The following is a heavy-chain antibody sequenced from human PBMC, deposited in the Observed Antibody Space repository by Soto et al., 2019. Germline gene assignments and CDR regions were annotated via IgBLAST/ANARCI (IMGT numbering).Heavy chain of an antibody. J-gene: IGHJ4*02. CDR1: GFTFSNYA. D-gene: IGHD3-22*01. CDR3: ARHLSSKAIMIVTDILGY. Sequence: GGSLRLSCAASGFTFSNYAMTWVRQAPGKGLEWVSGISGSGGSTYYADSVKGRFTISRDNSKNTLFLQMNSLRAEDTAVYYCARHLSSKAIMIVTDILGYWGQGTLVTASS. V-gene: IGHV3-23*01. CDR2: ISGSGGST.